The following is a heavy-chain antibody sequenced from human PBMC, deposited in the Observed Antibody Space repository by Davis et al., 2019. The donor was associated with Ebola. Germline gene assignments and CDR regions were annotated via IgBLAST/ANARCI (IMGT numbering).Heavy chain of an antibody. CDR2: IYYSGST. D-gene: IGHD4-23*01. CDR3: ARGDFRGNERDY. V-gene: IGHV4-59*12. CDR1: GGSISSYY. Sequence: MPSETLSLTCTVSGGSISSYYWSWIRQPPGKGLEWIGYIYYSGSTNYNPSLKSRVTISVDTSKNQFSLRLNSVAAADTAVYYCARGDFRGNERDYWGQGTLVTVSS. J-gene: IGHJ4*02.